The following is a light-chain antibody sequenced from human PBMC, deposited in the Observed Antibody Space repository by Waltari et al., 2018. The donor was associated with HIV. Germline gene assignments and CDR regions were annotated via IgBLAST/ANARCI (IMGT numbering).Light chain of an antibody. Sequence: QAVVTQEPSLTVSPGGTVTLTCGASTGPVTSGHHPYWFQQKSGQAPRTLIYDTFNKHSGTPARFSGSLLGGKASLTLSGAQPEDEADYFCLLSFAGARPVVFGGGTNLTVL. CDR2: DTF. CDR1: TGPVTSGHH. CDR3: LLSFAGARPVV. J-gene: IGLJ2*01. V-gene: IGLV7-46*01.